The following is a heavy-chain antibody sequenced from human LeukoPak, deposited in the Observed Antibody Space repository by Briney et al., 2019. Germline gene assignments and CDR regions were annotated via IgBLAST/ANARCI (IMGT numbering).Heavy chain of an antibody. J-gene: IGHJ4*02. Sequence: PGGSLRLSCEASGFTFSSYVMHWVRQAPGKGLEWVAVIWYDGSNKYYADSVKGRFTISRDNSKNTLYLQMNSLRADDTAVYYCARGRGIRPLVYYFDYWGQGTLVTVSS. CDR1: GFTFSSYV. D-gene: IGHD6-6*01. CDR2: IWYDGSNK. V-gene: IGHV3-33*08. CDR3: ARGRGIRPLVYYFDY.